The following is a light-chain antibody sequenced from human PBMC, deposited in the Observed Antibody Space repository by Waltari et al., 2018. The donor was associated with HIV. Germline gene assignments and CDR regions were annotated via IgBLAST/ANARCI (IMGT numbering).Light chain of an antibody. V-gene: IGKV1-6*01. CDR1: QDIGND. Sequence: AIQMTQSPSSLSASVGDRVTITCQASQDIGNDLGWYQQKPGKAPKLLIYAASSLQSGVPSRFSGSRSGTDFTLTISSLQPEDFATYYCLQDYNYPRNFGQGTRLEIK. CDR2: AAS. J-gene: IGKJ5*01. CDR3: LQDYNYPRN.